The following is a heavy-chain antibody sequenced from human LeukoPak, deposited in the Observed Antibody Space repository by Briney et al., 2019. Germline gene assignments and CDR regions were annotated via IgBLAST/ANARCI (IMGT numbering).Heavy chain of an antibody. CDR3: ARGDCSGGSCSSMDV. V-gene: IGHV3-13*04. CDR2: INTAGNT. CDR1: GFTFSTYD. Sequence: GGSLRLSCAASGFTFSTYDMHWVRQATGKGLEGVSGINTAGNTYYPGSVKGRFTISREDAKNSFYLQMNSLRAGDTAVYYCARGDCSGGSCSSMDVWGQGTTVTVSS. J-gene: IGHJ6*02. D-gene: IGHD2-15*01.